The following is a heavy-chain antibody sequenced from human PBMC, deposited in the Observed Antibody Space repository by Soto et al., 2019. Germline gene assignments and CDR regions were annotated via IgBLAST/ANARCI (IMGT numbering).Heavy chain of an antibody. CDR1: GGTFSTFG. D-gene: IGHD3-10*01. J-gene: IGHJ4*02. Sequence: SVKVSCKASGGTFSTFGISWVRQAPGQGLEWMGGIIPFFGTANYAQKFQDRVTITADESTSTVYMDLRSLGSEDTAIYYCARTPSIESAQNYYFDFWGQGALVTVSS. CDR3: ARTPSIESAQNYYFDF. CDR2: IIPFFGTA. V-gene: IGHV1-69*13.